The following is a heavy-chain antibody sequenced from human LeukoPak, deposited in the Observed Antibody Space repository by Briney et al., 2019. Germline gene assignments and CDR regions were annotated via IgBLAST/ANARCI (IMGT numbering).Heavy chain of an antibody. CDR1: GGSISSGGYS. D-gene: IGHD2-2*01. CDR2: IYHSGST. V-gene: IGHV4-30-2*01. Sequence: PSQTLSLTCAVSGGSISSGGYSWSWIRQPPGKGLEWIGYIYHSGSTYYNPSLKSRVTISVDRSKNQFSLKLSSVTAADTAVYYCAGEGGFCSSTSCSYFDYWGQGTLVTVSS. J-gene: IGHJ4*02. CDR3: AGEGGFCSSTSCSYFDY.